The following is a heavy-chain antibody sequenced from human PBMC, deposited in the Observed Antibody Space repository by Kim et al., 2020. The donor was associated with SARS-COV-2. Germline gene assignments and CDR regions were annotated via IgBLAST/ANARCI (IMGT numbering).Heavy chain of an antibody. J-gene: IGHJ4*02. V-gene: IGHV3-23*01. Sequence: GGSLRLSCAASGFTFSSYAMSWVRQAPGKGLEWVSAISGSGGSIYYADSVKGRFTISRDNSKNTVYLQMNSLRAEDTAVYYCAKDRGRQQLVLSYFDYWGQGTLVTVSS. CDR1: GFTFSSYA. CDR2: ISGSGGSI. D-gene: IGHD6-13*01. CDR3: AKDRGRQQLVLSYFDY.